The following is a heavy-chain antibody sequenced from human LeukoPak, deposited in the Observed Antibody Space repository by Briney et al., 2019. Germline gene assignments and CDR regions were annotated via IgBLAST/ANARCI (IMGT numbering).Heavy chain of an antibody. Sequence: GESLKISCKGSGYSFTSYWIGWVRQMPGKGLEWMGIIYPGVSDTRYSPSFQGQVTISADKSISTAYLQWSSLKASDTAMYYCARLGSIAAAGTGFDYWGQGTLVTVSS. CDR1: GYSFTSYW. CDR3: ARLGSIAAAGTGFDY. D-gene: IGHD6-13*01. V-gene: IGHV5-51*01. CDR2: IYPGVSDT. J-gene: IGHJ4*02.